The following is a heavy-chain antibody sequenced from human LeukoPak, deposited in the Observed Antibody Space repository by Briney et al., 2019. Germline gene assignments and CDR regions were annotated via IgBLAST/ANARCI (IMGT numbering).Heavy chain of an antibody. V-gene: IGHV3-7*01. J-gene: IGHJ5*02. CDR3: ARDWSTERERDNWFDP. D-gene: IGHD3-3*01. CDR1: GFTFSSYW. Sequence: SGGSLRLSCAASGFTFSSYWMSWVRQAPGKGLEWVANIKQDGSEKYYVDSVKGRFTISRDNAKNSLYLQVNSLRAEDTAVYYCARDWSTERERDNWFDPWGQGTLVTVSS. CDR2: IKQDGSEK.